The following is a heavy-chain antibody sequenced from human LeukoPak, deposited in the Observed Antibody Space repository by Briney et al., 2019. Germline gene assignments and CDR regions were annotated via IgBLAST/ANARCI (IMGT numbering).Heavy chain of an antibody. Sequence: PSETLSLTCAVYGGSFSGYYWSWIRQPPGKGLEWIGEINHSGSTNYNPSLKSRVTISVDTSKNQFSLKLSSVTAADTAVYYCARVVPAAILGGYNWLDPWGQGTLVTVSS. CDR1: GGSFSGYY. CDR2: INHSGST. CDR3: ARVVPAAILGGYNWLDP. V-gene: IGHV4-34*01. J-gene: IGHJ5*02. D-gene: IGHD2-2*02.